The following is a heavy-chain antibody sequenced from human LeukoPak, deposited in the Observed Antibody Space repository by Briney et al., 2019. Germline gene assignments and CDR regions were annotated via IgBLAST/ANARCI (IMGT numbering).Heavy chain of an antibody. CDR2: IRYDGSNK. V-gene: IGHV3-30*02. D-gene: IGHD3-22*01. CDR1: GFTFSSYG. Sequence: GGSLRLSCAASGFTFSSYGMHWVRQAPGKGLEWVAFIRYDGSNKYYADSVKGRFTISRDNSKNTLYLQMNSLRAEDTAVYYCAKDYYDSSGYYRQFDAFDIWGQGTMVTVSS. J-gene: IGHJ3*02. CDR3: AKDYYDSSGYYRQFDAFDI.